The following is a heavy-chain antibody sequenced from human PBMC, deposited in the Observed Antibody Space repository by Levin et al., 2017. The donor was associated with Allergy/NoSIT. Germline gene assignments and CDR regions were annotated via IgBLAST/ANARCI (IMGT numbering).Heavy chain of an antibody. V-gene: IGHV1-2*02. Sequence: ASVKVSCKASGYTFTGYYMHWVRQAPGQGLEWMGWINPNSGGTNYAQKFQGRVTMTRDTSISTAYMELSRLRSDDTAVYYCAMPLGTTVTGDWFDPWGQGTLVTVSS. D-gene: IGHD4-17*01. CDR1: GYTFTGYY. J-gene: IGHJ5*02. CDR2: INPNSGGT. CDR3: AMPLGTTVTGDWFDP.